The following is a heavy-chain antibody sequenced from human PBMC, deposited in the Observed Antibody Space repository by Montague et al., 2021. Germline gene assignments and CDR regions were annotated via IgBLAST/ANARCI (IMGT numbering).Heavy chain of an antibody. CDR3: ARVFSSWYVGWFDP. CDR2: IYYSGNS. Sequence: SETLSLTCTVSGASITSNIYYWGWIRQPPGKGLEWIGSIYYSGNSFYQPSLKSRITMAVDTSKNQFSLKLSSVTAADTAIYYCARVFSSWYVGWFDPWGQGTLVTVSS. V-gene: IGHV4-39*07. J-gene: IGHJ5*02. CDR1: GASITSNIYY. D-gene: IGHD6-13*01.